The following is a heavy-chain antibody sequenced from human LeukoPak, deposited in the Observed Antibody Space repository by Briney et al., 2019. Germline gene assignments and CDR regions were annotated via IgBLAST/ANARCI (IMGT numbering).Heavy chain of an antibody. CDR1: GFTFSSYA. J-gene: IGHJ4*02. V-gene: IGHV3-23*01. CDR2: ISGSGGST. CDR3: AKDRGSSTPRYYFDY. Sequence: GGSLRLSCAASGFTFSSYAMSWVRQAPGKGLERVSAISGSGGSTYYADSVKGRFTISRDNSKNTLYLQMNSLRAEDTAVYYCAKDRGSSTPRYYFDYWGQGTLVTVSS. D-gene: IGHD6-13*01.